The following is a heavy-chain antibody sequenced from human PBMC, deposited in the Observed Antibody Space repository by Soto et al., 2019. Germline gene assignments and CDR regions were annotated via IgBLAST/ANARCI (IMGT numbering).Heavy chain of an antibody. J-gene: IGHJ6*02. D-gene: IGHD1-26*01. V-gene: IGHV1-58*01. Sequence: QMQLVQSGPEVKKPGTSVKVSCKASGFTFTSSAVQWVRQARGQRLEWIGWIVVGSGNTNYAQKFQERVTITRDMSTITAYMELSSLRSEDTAVYSCSADGWELSRYYYYYGMDVWGQGPTVTVSS. CDR2: IVVGSGNT. CDR3: SADGWELSRYYYYYGMDV. CDR1: GFTFTSSA.